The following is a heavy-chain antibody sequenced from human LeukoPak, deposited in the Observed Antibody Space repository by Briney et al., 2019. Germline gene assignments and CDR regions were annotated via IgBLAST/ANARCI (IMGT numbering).Heavy chain of an antibody. CDR1: GFTFSSYA. CDR2: ISYDGSNK. Sequence: GGSLRLSCAASGFTFSSYAMHWVRQAPGKGLEWVAVISYDGSNKYYADSVKGRFTISRDNSKNTLYLPMNSLRAEDTAVYYCARKDADWYFDLWGRGTLVTVSS. J-gene: IGHJ2*01. CDR3: ARKDADWYFDL. V-gene: IGHV3-30*04.